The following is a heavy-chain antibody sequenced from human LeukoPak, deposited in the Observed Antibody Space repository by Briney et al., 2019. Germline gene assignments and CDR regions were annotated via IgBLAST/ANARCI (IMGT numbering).Heavy chain of an antibody. CDR3: ARDSGLCSGGSCYQQWAFDI. J-gene: IGHJ3*02. CDR2: IYYSGST. D-gene: IGHD2-15*01. CDR1: GGSISSYY. Sequence: SETLSLTCTVSGGSISSYYWSWIRQPPGKGLELIGYIYYSGSTNYNPSPKSRVTISVDTSKNQFSLKLSSVTAADTAVYYCARDSGLCSGGSCYQQWAFDIWGQGTMVTVSS. V-gene: IGHV4-59*01.